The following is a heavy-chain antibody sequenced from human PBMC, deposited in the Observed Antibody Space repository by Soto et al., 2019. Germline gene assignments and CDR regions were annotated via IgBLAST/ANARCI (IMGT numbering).Heavy chain of an antibody. V-gene: IGHV3-23*01. CDR3: AKGSGYDYTYYYHCYMDV. D-gene: IGHD5-12*01. CDR1: GFTFINYA. Sequence: EVQLLESVGGLVQPGGSLRLSCAASGFTFINYAMSWVRQDPGKWLECVSSISGAGGSTYYADYVKGRFTISRDNSKNTLYLQVNSLRADDTAVYYCAKGSGYDYTYYYHCYMDVWGKGTTVTVSS. CDR2: ISGAGGST. J-gene: IGHJ6*03.